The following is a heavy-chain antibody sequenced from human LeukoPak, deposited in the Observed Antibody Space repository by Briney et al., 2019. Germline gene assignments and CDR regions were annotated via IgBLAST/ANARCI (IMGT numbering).Heavy chain of an antibody. V-gene: IGHV3-7*03. CDR2: IRKDGSEK. CDR1: GFTFSDYY. CDR3: ARHTSGQPFDY. Sequence: PGGSLRLSCAASGFTFSDYYMSWIRQAPGNALEWVAYIRKDGSEKYYVDSVKGRFTISRDNAKNSLYLQMNSLRAEDTAVYYCARHTSGQPFDYWGQGTLVTVSS. J-gene: IGHJ4*02. D-gene: IGHD6-19*01.